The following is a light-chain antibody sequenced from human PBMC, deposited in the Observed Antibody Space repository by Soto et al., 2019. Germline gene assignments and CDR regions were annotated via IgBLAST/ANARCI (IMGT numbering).Light chain of an antibody. CDR2: GAS. CDR1: QSVSSNY. J-gene: IGKJ1*01. CDR3: QQYGSSPPT. V-gene: IGKV3-20*01. Sequence: EIVLTQSPGTLSLSPGERATLSCRASQSVSSNYLAWYQQIPGQAPRLLIYGASSRATGIPDRFSGSGSGTDFTLTISRLEPEDFAVYYCQQYGSSPPTFGQGTNVEIK.